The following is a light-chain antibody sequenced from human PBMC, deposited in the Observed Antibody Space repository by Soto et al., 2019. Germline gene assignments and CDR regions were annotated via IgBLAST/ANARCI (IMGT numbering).Light chain of an antibody. J-gene: IGLJ3*02. CDR1: SSDVGGYNY. V-gene: IGLV2-11*01. CDR3: CSYAGSYIWV. Sequence: QSALTQPRSVSGSPGQSVTISCTGTSSDVGGYNYVSWYQQHPGKAPKLMIYDVCKRPSGVPDRFSGSKSGNTASLTISGLQAEDEADYYCCSYAGSYIWVFGGGTKLTVL. CDR2: DVC.